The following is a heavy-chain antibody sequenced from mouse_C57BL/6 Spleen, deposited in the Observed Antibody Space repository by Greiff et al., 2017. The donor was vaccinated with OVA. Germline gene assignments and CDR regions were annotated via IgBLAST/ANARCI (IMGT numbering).Heavy chain of an antibody. D-gene: IGHD2-4*01. V-gene: IGHV1-72*01. J-gene: IGHJ3*01. Sequence: QVQLQQPGAELVKPGASVKLSCKASGYTFTSYWMHWVKQRPGRGLEWIGWIDPNSGGNKYNEKFQSKATLTVDKPSSTACRQLSSLTSEDSAVYYCARRDDYDGAWCAYWGQGTLVTVSA. CDR1: GYTFTSYW. CDR3: ARRDDYDGAWCAY. CDR2: IDPNSGGN.